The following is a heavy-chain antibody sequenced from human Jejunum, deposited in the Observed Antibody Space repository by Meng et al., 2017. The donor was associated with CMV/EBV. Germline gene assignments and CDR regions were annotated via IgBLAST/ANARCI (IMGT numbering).Heavy chain of an antibody. CDR2: ISFDGSNK. CDR3: AKDGFDSSGYWYYFDY. V-gene: IGHV3-33*06. J-gene: IGHJ4*02. D-gene: IGHD3-22*01. Sequence: FTFSDYSMRWDRQAPGKGPEWLAVISFDGSNKYYADSVKGRFTISRDNSKNTLYLQMNSLRAEDTAVYYCAKDGFDSSGYWYYFDYWGQGTLVTVSS. CDR1: FTFSDYS.